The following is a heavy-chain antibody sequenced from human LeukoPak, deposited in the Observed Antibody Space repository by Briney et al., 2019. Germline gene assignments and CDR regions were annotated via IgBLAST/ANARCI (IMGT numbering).Heavy chain of an antibody. Sequence: KPSETLSLTCAVSGGSISSGGYSWSWIRQPPGKGLEWIGYIYHSGSTYYNPSLKSRVTISVDRSKNQFSLKLSSVTAADTAVYYCARSDSSGYAPLGPFFDYWGQGTLVTVSS. J-gene: IGHJ4*02. CDR3: ARSDSSGYAPLGPFFDY. CDR1: GGSISSGGYS. V-gene: IGHV4-30-2*01. CDR2: IYHSGST. D-gene: IGHD3-22*01.